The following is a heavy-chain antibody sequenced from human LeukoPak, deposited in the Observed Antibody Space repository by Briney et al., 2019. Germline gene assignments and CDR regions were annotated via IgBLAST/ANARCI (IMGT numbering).Heavy chain of an antibody. D-gene: IGHD4/OR15-4a*01. CDR3: AKDMGAHGNDAFDI. V-gene: IGHV3-23*01. CDR2: IGGSGGYT. Sequence: GGSLRLSCAASGFTFVNYAMTWVRQAPGRGLEWVSVIGGSGGYTYYADSVKGRFTISRDNSKSTLYLQMNSLTAEDTAIYYCAKDMGAHGNDAFDIWGQGTMVTVSS. CDR1: GFTFVNYA. J-gene: IGHJ3*02.